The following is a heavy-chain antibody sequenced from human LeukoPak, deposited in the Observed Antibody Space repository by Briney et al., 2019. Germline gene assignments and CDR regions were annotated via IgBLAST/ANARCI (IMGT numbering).Heavy chain of an antibody. J-gene: IGHJ4*02. Sequence: GGSLRLSCAVSGITLSNYGMSWVRQAPGKGLEWVAGISDSGGRTNYADSVKGRFTISRDNPKNTLYLQMNSLRTEDTAVYYCARVALRWFDYWGQGTLVTVSS. D-gene: IGHD4-23*01. CDR2: ISDSGGRT. V-gene: IGHV3-23*01. CDR1: GITLSNYG. CDR3: ARVALRWFDY.